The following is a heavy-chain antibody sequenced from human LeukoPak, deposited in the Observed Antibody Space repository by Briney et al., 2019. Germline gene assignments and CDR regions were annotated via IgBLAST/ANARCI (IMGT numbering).Heavy chain of an antibody. Sequence: GGSLRLSCAASGFTFSSYWMRWVRQAPGKGLVWVSRINSDGSSTSYADSVKGRFTISRDNAKNTLYLQMNSLRAEDTAVYYCAREGATMVRGVIITTRDAFDIWGQGTMVTVSS. CDR2: INSDGSST. CDR3: AREGATMVRGVIITTRDAFDI. V-gene: IGHV3-74*01. D-gene: IGHD3-10*01. J-gene: IGHJ3*02. CDR1: GFTFSSYW.